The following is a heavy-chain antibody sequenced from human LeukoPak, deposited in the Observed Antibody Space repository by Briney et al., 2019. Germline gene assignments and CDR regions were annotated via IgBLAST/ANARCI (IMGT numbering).Heavy chain of an antibody. V-gene: IGHV3-30*03. J-gene: IGHJ4*02. CDR2: ISYDGSNK. CDR3: ARVWFGELLSPFDY. CDR1: GFAFNRYG. Sequence: GRSLRLSCAASGFAFNRYGMHWVRQAPGKGLEWVAVISYDGSNKYYADSVKGRFTISRDNSKNTLYLQMNSLRAEDTAVYYCARVWFGELLSPFDYWGQGTLVTVSS. D-gene: IGHD3-10*01.